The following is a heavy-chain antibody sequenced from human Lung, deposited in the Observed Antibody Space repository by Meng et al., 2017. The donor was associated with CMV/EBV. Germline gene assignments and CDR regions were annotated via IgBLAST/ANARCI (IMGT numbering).Heavy chain of an antibody. CDR2: ISSSGSTI. CDR3: ARDRCGGDCYLHDY. CDR1: GFTFSDYY. D-gene: IGHD2-21*01. Sequence: GGSXRLXCAASGFTFSDYYMSWIRQAPGKGLEWVSYISSSGSTIYYADSVKGRFTISRDNAKNSLYLQMNSLRAEDTAVFYCARDRCGGDCYLHDYWGQGTLVTVSS. J-gene: IGHJ4*02. V-gene: IGHV3-11*01.